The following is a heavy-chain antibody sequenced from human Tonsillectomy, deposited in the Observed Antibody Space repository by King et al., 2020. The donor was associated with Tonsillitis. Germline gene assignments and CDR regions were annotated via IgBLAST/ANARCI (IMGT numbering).Heavy chain of an antibody. V-gene: IGHV3-30*04. J-gene: IGHJ3*02. CDR3: ARDGVVIPATDAFDI. CDR2: ISSDGSNR. D-gene: IGHD2-15*01. Sequence: VQLVESGGGVVQPGRSLRLSCAASGFTFSSYAMHWVRQAPGKGLEWVAVISSDGSNRYYADSVKGRFTISRDNSNNTMYLQMNSLRAEDTAVYYCARDGVVIPATDAFDIWGQGKMVTVSS. CDR1: GFTFSSYA.